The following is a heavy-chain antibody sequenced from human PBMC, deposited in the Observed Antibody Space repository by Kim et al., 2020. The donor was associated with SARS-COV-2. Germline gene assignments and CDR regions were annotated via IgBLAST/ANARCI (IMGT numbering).Heavy chain of an antibody. V-gene: IGHV3-30*01. J-gene: IGHJ6*02. D-gene: IGHD6-19*01. CDR3: ARGAVAGVNYYGMDV. Sequence: DSVKGRFTISRDHSKNTLYLQMNSLGAEETAVYYCARGAVAGVNYYGMDVWGQGTTVTVSS.